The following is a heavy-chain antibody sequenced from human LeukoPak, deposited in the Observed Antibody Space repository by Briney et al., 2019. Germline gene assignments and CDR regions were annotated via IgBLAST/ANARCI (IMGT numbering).Heavy chain of an antibody. V-gene: IGHV3-23*01. Sequence: GGSLRLSCAASGFTFSSYSMNWVRQAPGKGLEWVSAISGSGGSTYYADSVKGRFTISRDNSKNTLYLQMNSLRAEDTAVYYCAKLGGYYYDSSGYYYFDYWGQGTLVTVSS. CDR1: GFTFSSYS. CDR2: ISGSGGST. CDR3: AKLGGYYYDSSGYYYFDY. J-gene: IGHJ4*02. D-gene: IGHD3-22*01.